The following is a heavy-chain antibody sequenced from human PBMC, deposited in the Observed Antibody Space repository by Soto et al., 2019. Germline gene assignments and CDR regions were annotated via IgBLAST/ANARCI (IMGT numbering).Heavy chain of an antibody. V-gene: IGHV3-53*01. CDR1: GFTVSSNY. CDR2: IYSGGST. J-gene: IGHJ6*02. Sequence: GGSLRLSCAASGFTVSSNYMSWVRQAPGKGLEWVSVIYSGGSTYYADSVKGRFTISRDNSKNTLYLQMNSLRAEDTAVYYCARDRYSYGPLSGMDVWGQGTTVTVSS. D-gene: IGHD5-18*01. CDR3: ARDRYSYGPLSGMDV.